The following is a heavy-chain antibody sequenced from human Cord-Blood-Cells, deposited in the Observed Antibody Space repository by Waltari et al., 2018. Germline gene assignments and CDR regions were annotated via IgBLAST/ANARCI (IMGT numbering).Heavy chain of an antibody. V-gene: IGHV4-59*01. Sequence: QVQLQESGPGLVKPSETLSLTCTVSGGSISSYYWSWIRQPPGKRLEWIGYIYYSGSTNYNPSLTTRVAISVDTSKNQFSLKMSSVTAADTAVYYCARELGGYDYWGQGTRVTVSS. D-gene: IGHD5-12*01. CDR3: ARELGGYDY. CDR2: IYYSGST. CDR1: GGSISSYY. J-gene: IGHJ4*02.